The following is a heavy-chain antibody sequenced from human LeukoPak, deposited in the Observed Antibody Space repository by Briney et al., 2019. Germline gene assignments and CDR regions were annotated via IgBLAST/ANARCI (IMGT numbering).Heavy chain of an antibody. CDR2: INERGTDS. J-gene: IGHJ4*02. V-gene: IGHV3-74*03. Sequence: PGGSLRLSCTASGFTFSGHGIHWVRQPPGMGLEWVARINERGTDSMYAESVKGRCTISRDNAKTTEYLQMNIMRSKNKAAYYYGSDETLWTIDWWGQGKLVSVSS. D-gene: IGHD3-10*01. CDR1: GFTFSGHG. CDR3: GSDETLWTIDW.